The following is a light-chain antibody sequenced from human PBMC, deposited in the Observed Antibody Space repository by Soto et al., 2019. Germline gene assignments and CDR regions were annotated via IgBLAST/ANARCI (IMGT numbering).Light chain of an antibody. Sequence: QSALTQPASVSGSPGQSITIPCTGTSSDVGGYNYVSWYQQHPGKAPKLMIYEVSNRPSGVSNRFSGSKSDNTASLTISGLLAEDEADYYCSSYTSSSTYVFGTGTKVTVL. CDR3: SSYTSSSTYV. V-gene: IGLV2-14*01. CDR1: SSDVGGYNY. J-gene: IGLJ1*01. CDR2: EVS.